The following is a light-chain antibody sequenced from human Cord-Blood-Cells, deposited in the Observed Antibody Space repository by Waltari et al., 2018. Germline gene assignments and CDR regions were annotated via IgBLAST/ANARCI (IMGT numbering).Light chain of an antibody. CDR3: SSYTSSSTYV. Sequence: QYALTQPASVSGSPGQLITLSCTGTSSYVGGYNYVSWYQQHPGKAPKLMIYDVSNRPSGVSNRFSGSKSGNTASLTISGLQAEDEADYYCSSYTSSSTYVFGTGTKVTVL. CDR2: DVS. J-gene: IGLJ1*01. CDR1: SSYVGGYNY. V-gene: IGLV2-14*01.